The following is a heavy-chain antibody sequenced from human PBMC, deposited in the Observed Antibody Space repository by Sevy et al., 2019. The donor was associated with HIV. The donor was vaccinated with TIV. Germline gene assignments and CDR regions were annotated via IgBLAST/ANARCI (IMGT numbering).Heavy chain of an antibody. Sequence: GGSLRLSCAASGFSISGYGMHWVRQAPGKGLEWVAVIWYDGTNKEYADSVKGRFTISRDNSKNTLYLQMNSLRAGDTATYYCARGIGKDGAYWGQGTLVTVSS. D-gene: IGHD2-8*01. J-gene: IGHJ4*02. CDR3: ARGIGKDGAY. CDR1: GFSISGYG. V-gene: IGHV3-33*01. CDR2: IWYDGTNK.